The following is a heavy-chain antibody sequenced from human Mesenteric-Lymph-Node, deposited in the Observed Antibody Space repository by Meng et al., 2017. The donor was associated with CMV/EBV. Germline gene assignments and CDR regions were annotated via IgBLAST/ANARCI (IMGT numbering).Heavy chain of an antibody. V-gene: IGHV1-8*01. CDR2: MNPNSGNT. CDR1: GYTFTSYD. J-gene: IGHJ5*02. CDR3: ARAVTVAGTRRRFWFDP. Sequence: ASVTVSCKASGYTFTSYDFNWVRQATGQGLEWMGWMNPNSGNTGNAQKFQGRVTMTRNTSISTAYMELSSLRSEDTAVYYCARAVTVAGTRRRFWFDPWGQGTLVTVSS. D-gene: IGHD6-19*01.